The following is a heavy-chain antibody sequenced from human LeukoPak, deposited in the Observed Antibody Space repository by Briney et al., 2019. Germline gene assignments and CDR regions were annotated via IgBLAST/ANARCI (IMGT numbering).Heavy chain of an antibody. CDR2: ISSSSSYI. D-gene: IGHD2-15*01. CDR3: ARAGPRVVAATRLYAFDI. CDR1: GFTFSSYS. Sequence: PGGSLRLSCAASGFTFSSYSMNWVRQAPGKGLEWVSSISSSSSYIYYADSVKGRFTISRDNAKNSLYLQMNSLRAEDTAVYYCARAGPRVVAATRLYAFDIWGQGTMVTVSS. V-gene: IGHV3-21*01. J-gene: IGHJ3*02.